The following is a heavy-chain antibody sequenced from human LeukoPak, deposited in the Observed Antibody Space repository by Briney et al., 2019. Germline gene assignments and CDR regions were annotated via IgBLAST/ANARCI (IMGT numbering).Heavy chain of an antibody. D-gene: IGHD6-13*01. V-gene: IGHV3-30*02. CDR1: GFSFSDFD. J-gene: IGHJ4*02. CDR3: ARDPSIAAAGH. CDR2: IRSDGSDT. Sequence: GGSLRLSCATSGFSFSDFDMQWVRQAPGQGLEWVVFIRSDGSDTYYGDSVKGRFTVSRDNSKKILHLQMNSLRPGDTAVYYCARDPSIAAAGHWGQGTLVTVSS.